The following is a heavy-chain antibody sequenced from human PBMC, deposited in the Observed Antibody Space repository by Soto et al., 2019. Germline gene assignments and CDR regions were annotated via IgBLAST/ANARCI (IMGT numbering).Heavy chain of an antibody. CDR1: GFTFSSYG. J-gene: IGHJ4*02. V-gene: IGHV3-30*03. D-gene: IGHD3-16*01. Sequence: GSLRLYCAASGFTFSSYGMHWVRQAPGKGLEWVAVISYDGSNKYYADSVKGRFTISRDNSKNTLYLQMNSLRAEDTAVYYCATLYYFDYWGQGTLVTVSS. CDR3: ATLYYFDY. CDR2: ISYDGSNK.